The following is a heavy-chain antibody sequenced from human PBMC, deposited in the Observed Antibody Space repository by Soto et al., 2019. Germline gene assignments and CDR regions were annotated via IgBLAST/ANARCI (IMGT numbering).Heavy chain of an antibody. V-gene: IGHV3-30-3*01. D-gene: IGHD2-2*02. CDR2: ISYDGSNK. J-gene: IGHJ6*02. CDR1: GFTFSSYA. Sequence: PGGSLRLSCAASGFTFSSYAMHWVRQAPGKGLEWVAVISYDGSNKYYADSVKGRFTIYRDNSKNTLYLQMNSLRAEDTAVYYCARDSVVVPAAIQDPGALGYYYGMDVWGQGTTVTVS. CDR3: ARDSVVVPAAIQDPGALGYYYGMDV.